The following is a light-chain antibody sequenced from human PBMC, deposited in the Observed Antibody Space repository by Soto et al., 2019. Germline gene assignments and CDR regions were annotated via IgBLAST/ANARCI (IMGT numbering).Light chain of an antibody. CDR2: EVT. J-gene: IGLJ1*01. V-gene: IGLV2-14*01. CDR3: SSYTNINTRAGV. Sequence: QSVLTQPASVSGSPGQSITISCTGTSGDIGSYNRVSWYQQHPGKAPKLIIYEVTDRPSGVSNRFSDSKSGNTASLTISGLQAEDEAEYYCSSYTNINTRAGVFGTGTKVTVL. CDR1: SGDIGSYNR.